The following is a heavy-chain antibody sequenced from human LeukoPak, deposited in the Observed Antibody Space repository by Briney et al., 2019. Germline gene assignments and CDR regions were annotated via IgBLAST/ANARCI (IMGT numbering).Heavy chain of an antibody. J-gene: IGHJ4*02. V-gene: IGHV4-4*07. CDR1: GGSISSYY. CDR3: ARDKGDYYDSSGYYYTD. Sequence: SETLSLTCTVSGGSISSYYWSWIRQPAGKGLEWIGRIYTSGSTNYNPSLKSRVTMSVDTSKNRFSLKLSSVTAADTAVYYCARDKGDYYDSSGYYYTDWGQGTLVTVSS. CDR2: IYTSGST. D-gene: IGHD3-22*01.